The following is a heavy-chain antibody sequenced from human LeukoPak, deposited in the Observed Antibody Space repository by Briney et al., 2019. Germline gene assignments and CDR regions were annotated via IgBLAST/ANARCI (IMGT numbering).Heavy chain of an antibody. J-gene: IGHJ4*02. D-gene: IGHD5-24*01. Sequence: GASVKVSCKASGYSFTGYYIHWVRQAPGQGLEWMGIINPNGGSTRYAHKFQGRVTMTRDTSTRTVFMEMSSLRSEDTAVYYCARGIGNGYRLFDYWGQGTLVTVSS. CDR2: INPNGGST. CDR3: ARGIGNGYRLFDY. V-gene: IGHV1-46*01. CDR1: GYSFTGYY.